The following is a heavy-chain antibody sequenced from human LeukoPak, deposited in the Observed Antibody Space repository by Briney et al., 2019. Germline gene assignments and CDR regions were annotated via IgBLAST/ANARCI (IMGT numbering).Heavy chain of an antibody. J-gene: IGHJ4*02. D-gene: IGHD3-10*01. CDR2: INHSGST. V-gene: IGHV4-34*01. CDR1: GGSFSGYY. Sequence: SETLSLTCAVYGGSFSGYYWSWIRQPPGKGLEWIGEINHSGSTNYNPSLKSRVTISVDTSKNQFSLKLSSVTAADTAVYYCARTPYGSAALDYWGQGTLVTVSS. CDR3: ARTPYGSAALDY.